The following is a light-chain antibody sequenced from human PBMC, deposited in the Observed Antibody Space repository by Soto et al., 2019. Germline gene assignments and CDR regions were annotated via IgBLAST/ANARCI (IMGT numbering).Light chain of an antibody. Sequence: QSVLTQPASVSGSPGQSITISCTGTSSDVGAYNYVSWFQQHPGKAPKLMIYEVSNRPSGVSNRFSGSKSGNTASLTISGLQAEDEADYYCSSYTNSSTLVVFGGGTKLTVL. J-gene: IGLJ2*01. CDR2: EVS. CDR1: SSDVGAYNY. V-gene: IGLV2-14*01. CDR3: SSYTNSSTLVV.